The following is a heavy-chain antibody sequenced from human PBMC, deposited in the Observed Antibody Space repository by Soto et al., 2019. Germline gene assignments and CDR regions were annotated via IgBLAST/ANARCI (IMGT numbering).Heavy chain of an antibody. J-gene: IGHJ4*02. Sequence: EVQLLESGGGLVQPGGSLRLSCAASGFTFSSYAMTWVRQAPGKGLEWVSAISGSGGSTDYVDSVKGRFTISRDNSENRLYLQMNSLRAGDTAEYYCARYRAYTFGPGAYFACWGQGTLVTVSP. CDR1: GFTFSSYA. CDR2: ISGSGGST. V-gene: IGHV3-23*01. D-gene: IGHD5-18*01. CDR3: ARYRAYTFGPGAYFAC.